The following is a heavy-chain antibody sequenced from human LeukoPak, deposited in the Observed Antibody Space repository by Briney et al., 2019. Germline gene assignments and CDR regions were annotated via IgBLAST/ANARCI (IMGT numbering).Heavy chain of an antibody. CDR3: AKDWDDMITFGGVPDY. J-gene: IGHJ4*02. CDR2: ITWNSGIV. CDR1: GFTFNDYA. D-gene: IGHD3-16*01. V-gene: IGHV3-9*01. Sequence: GGSLRLSCAASGFTFNDYAMHWVRQTPGKGLEWVSGITWNSGIVAYADSVKGRFTISRDNSKNTLYLQMNSLRAEDTAVYYCAKDWDDMITFGGVPDYWGQGTLVTVSS.